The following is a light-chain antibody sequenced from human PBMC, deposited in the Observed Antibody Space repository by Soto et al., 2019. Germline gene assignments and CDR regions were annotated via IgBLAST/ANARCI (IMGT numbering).Light chain of an antibody. CDR3: QQYGSSPPRT. Sequence: EIVLTQSPGTLSLSPGERATLSCRASQSVSSNYLAWYQQKPGQAPRLLIYGASSRAFGVPDRFSGSGSGTDFTLTISRLEPEDFAVYYCQQYGSSPPRTFGQGTKVEI. CDR2: GAS. V-gene: IGKV3-20*01. CDR1: QSVSSNY. J-gene: IGKJ1*01.